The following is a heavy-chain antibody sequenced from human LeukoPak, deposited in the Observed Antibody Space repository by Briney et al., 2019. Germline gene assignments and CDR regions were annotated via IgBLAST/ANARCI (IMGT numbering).Heavy chain of an antibody. Sequence: GGSLDLSGAASGFTFSSYPISGVRQAPGKGLEGVSPSIGNGRFTYFAESVKGRFPTSRDNSNTTVYLHMHSLSVEDTAIYYCAARSRKTMIVIGWGQGTLVTVSS. CDR3: AARSRKTMIVIG. D-gene: IGHD3-22*01. CDR1: GFTFSSYP. J-gene: IGHJ4*02. V-gene: IGHV3-23*01. CDR2: SIGNGRFT.